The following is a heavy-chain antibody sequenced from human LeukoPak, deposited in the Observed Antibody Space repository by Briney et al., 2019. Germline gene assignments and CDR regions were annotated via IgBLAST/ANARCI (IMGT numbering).Heavy chain of an antibody. CDR1: GFTFTSYA. Sequence: GGSLRLSCVASGFTFTSYAMSWVRQAPGKGLEWVSIISGSGGSTSYADSVKGRFTISRDNAKNSPYLQMSNLRAEDTAVYFCARGGGLDVWGQGATVTVSS. D-gene: IGHD3-16*01. CDR2: ISGSGGST. V-gene: IGHV3-23*01. J-gene: IGHJ6*02. CDR3: ARGGGLDV.